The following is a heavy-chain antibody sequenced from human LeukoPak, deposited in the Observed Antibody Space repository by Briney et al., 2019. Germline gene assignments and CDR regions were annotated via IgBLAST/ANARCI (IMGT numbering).Heavy chain of an antibody. D-gene: IGHD5-18*01. CDR2: INPNSGGT. Sequence: ASVKVSCKASGYTFTGYYMHWARQAPGQGLEWMGWINPNSGGTNYAQKFQGRVTMTRDTSISTAYMELSRLRSDDTAVYYCARSRYSYGSSADYWGQGTLVTVSS. CDR1: GYTFTGYY. V-gene: IGHV1-2*02. J-gene: IGHJ4*02. CDR3: ARSRYSYGSSADY.